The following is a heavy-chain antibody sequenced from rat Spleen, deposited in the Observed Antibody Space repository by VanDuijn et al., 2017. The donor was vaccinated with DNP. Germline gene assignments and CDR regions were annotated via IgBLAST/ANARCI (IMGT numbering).Heavy chain of an antibody. CDR2: ISYDGSRT. CDR1: GFTFSNYY. Sequence: EVQLVESGGGLVQPGRSLKLSCAASGFTFSNYYMAWVRQAPTKGLEWVAYISYDGSRTYYRDSVKGRFTISRDDAKSSLYLQMNSLKSEDTATYYCARGSTSIYWYFDFWGPGTMVTVSS. CDR3: ARGSTSIYWYFDF. D-gene: IGHD3-1*01. J-gene: IGHJ1*01. V-gene: IGHV5-20*01.